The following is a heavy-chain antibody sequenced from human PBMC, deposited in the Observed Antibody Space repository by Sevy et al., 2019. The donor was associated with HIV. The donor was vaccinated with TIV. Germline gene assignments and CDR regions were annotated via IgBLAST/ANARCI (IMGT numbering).Heavy chain of an antibody. CDR2: INTDGGIT. CDR1: GFTFSSYW. CDR3: ARGSRGTVDV. V-gene: IGHV3-74*01. J-gene: IGHJ6*02. D-gene: IGHD1-26*01. Sequence: GSLRLSCAASGFTFSSYWMHWVRQAPGKGLLWVSRINTDGGITNYADSVKGRFTISRDNAKNTLYLQMNSLGAEDTAEYYCARGSRGTVDVWGQGATVTVSS.